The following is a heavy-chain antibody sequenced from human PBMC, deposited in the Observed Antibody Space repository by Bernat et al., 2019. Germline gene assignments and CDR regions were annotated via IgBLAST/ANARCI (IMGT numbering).Heavy chain of an antibody. Sequence: QVQLVQSGAEVKKPGASVKVSCKASGYTFTSYGISWVRQAPGQGLEWMGWISAYNGNTNYAQKLQGRVTMTTDTSTITAYMELGSLGSDDTAVYYCARDYPEDSSGWSYFDYWGQGTLVTVSS. J-gene: IGHJ4*02. CDR1: GYTFTSYG. CDR3: ARDYPEDSSGWSYFDY. V-gene: IGHV1-18*01. CDR2: ISAYNGNT. D-gene: IGHD6-19*01.